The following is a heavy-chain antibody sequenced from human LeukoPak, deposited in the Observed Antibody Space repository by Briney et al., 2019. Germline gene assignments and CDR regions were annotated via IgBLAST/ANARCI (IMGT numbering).Heavy chain of an antibody. J-gene: IGHJ6*04. CDR3: ARSPHYYGMDV. Sequence: ASVKVSFKASGCTFSSYYMHWVRQAPGQGLEWMGIINPSGGSTSYAQKFQGRVTMTRDTSTSTVYMELSSLRSEDTALYYCARSPHYYGMDVWGKGTTVTVSS. V-gene: IGHV1-46*01. CDR2: INPSGGST. CDR1: GCTFSSYY.